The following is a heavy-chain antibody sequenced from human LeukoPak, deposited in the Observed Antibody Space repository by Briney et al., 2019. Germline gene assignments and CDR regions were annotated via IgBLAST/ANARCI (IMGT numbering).Heavy chain of an antibody. CDR2: INSNTGAT. CDR1: GFTFSDYF. J-gene: IGHJ4*01. CDR3: ARDLGATPNWKSIL. D-gene: IGHD1-20*01. V-gene: IGHV1-2*06. Sequence: ASVKVSCKPSGFTFSDYFIHLVRQAPGQGLEWLGRINSNTGATESPQNFRGRVTMTRDTSITTAYMELSSLTSDDTAVYNSARDLGATPNWKSILRAHGTLVTVSS.